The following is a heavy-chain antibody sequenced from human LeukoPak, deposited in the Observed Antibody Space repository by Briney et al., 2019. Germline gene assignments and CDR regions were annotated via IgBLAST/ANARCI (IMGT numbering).Heavy chain of an antibody. CDR2: ISYSGGST. CDR3: AKDLGGYCSSTSCSLYYYYYGMDV. V-gene: IGHV3-23*01. J-gene: IGHJ6*02. CDR1: GFTFSSNA. D-gene: IGHD2-2*01. Sequence: GGSLRLSCAASGFTFSSNAMSWVRQAPGKGLEWVSGISYSGGSTYYADSVKGRFTISRDNSKNTLYLQMNSLRAEDTAVYYCAKDLGGYCSSTSCSLYYYYYGMDVWGQGTTVTVSS.